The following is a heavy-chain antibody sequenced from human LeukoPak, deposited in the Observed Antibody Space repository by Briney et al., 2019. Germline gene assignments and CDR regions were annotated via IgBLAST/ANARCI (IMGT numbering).Heavy chain of an antibody. V-gene: IGHV4-59*01. D-gene: IGHD5-12*01. CDR2: IFYSGNT. Sequence: PSETLPLTCTVSGGSISSYYWSWIRQPPGKGLEWIGYIFYSGNTNYNPSLKSRVTISVDTSKSQFSLKLRSVTAEGTAVYYCARARGYSGYLDRFDYWGQGTLVTVSS. CDR3: ARARGYSGYLDRFDY. J-gene: IGHJ4*02. CDR1: GGSISSYY.